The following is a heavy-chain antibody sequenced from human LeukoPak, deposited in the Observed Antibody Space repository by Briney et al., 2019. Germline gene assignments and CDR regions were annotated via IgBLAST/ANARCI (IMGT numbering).Heavy chain of an antibody. CDR2: ISNSGST. V-gene: IGHV4-59*12. CDR1: NDSIKDYY. Sequence: SETLSLTCTVSNDSIKDYYWNWIRQPPGKGLEWIGFISNSGSTNYNPSLKSRVTMSVDTSKNQFSLKLSSVTAADTAVYYCARDQGGYSGSNWFDPWGQGTLVTVSS. CDR3: ARDQGGYSGSNWFDP. D-gene: IGHD5-12*01. J-gene: IGHJ5*02.